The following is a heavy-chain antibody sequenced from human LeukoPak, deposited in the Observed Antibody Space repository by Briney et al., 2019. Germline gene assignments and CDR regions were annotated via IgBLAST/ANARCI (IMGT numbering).Heavy chain of an antibody. D-gene: IGHD3-10*01. Sequence: GGSLRLSCAASGFTFSSYSMNWVRQAPGKGLEWVSSISSSSSYIYYADSVRGRFTISRDNAKNSLYLQMNTLTADDTAVYYCARDLPYYAKRLPKNWHFDLWGRGTLVTVSS. CDR3: ARDLPYYAKRLPKNWHFDL. V-gene: IGHV3-21*04. J-gene: IGHJ2*01. CDR2: ISSSSSYI. CDR1: GFTFSSYS.